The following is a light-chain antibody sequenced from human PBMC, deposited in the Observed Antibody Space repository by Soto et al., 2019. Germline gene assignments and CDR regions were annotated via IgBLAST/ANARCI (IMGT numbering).Light chain of an antibody. Sequence: QSALTQPASVSGSPGQSITISCTGTSSDVGGYNYVSWYQQHPGKATKLMIYDVSNRPSGVSSRFSGSKSGNTASLSISGLQPEDEADYYCSSYTISSTVVFGGGTKLTVL. V-gene: IGLV2-14*01. CDR3: SSYTISSTVV. CDR1: SSDVGGYNY. J-gene: IGLJ2*01. CDR2: DVS.